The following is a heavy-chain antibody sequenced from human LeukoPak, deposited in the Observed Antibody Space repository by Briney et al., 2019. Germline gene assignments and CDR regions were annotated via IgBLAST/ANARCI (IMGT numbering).Heavy chain of an antibody. Sequence: ASVKVSCKASGGTFSSYGISWVRQAPGQGLEWMGGIIPIFGTANYAQKFQGRVTITADESTSTAYMELSSLRSEDTAVYYCARAMLRSTYYYDSSGYYYGDYFDYWGQGTLVTVS. CDR3: ARAMLRSTYYYDSSGYYYGDYFDY. D-gene: IGHD3-22*01. CDR2: IIPIFGTA. J-gene: IGHJ4*02. V-gene: IGHV1-69*13. CDR1: GGTFSSYG.